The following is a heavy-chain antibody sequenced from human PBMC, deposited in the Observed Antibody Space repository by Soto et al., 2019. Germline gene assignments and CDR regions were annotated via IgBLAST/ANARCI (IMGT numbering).Heavy chain of an antibody. CDR1: GGTFSTYA. CDR3: ARGGDTSGYYQAPDP. J-gene: IGHJ5*02. D-gene: IGHD3-22*01. Sequence: QVQLVQSGAEVKKPGSSVKVSCKASGGTFSTYAFNWVRQAPGQGLEWMGGIIPMFGTANYAQKFQGRVTITADESTSTAYMELSSLTSEDTAVYYCARGGDTSGYYQAPDPWGQGTLVTVSS. V-gene: IGHV1-69*01. CDR2: IIPMFGTA.